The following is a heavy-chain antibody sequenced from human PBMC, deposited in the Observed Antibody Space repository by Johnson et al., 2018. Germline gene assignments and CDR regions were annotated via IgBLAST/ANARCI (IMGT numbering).Heavy chain of an antibody. Sequence: QVQLVQSGGGVVQPGRSLRLSCAASGFTFSSYGMHWVRQAPGKGLEWVAVISYDGSNKYYADSVKGRFTISRDNSKNTLYLQMKSRRAEDTAVYYCAKSDLPSGSYDPNALGIWGQGTMVTVSS. CDR2: ISYDGSNK. CDR3: AKSDLPSGSYDPNALGI. CDR1: GFTFSSYG. J-gene: IGHJ3*02. V-gene: IGHV3-30*18. D-gene: IGHD1-26*01.